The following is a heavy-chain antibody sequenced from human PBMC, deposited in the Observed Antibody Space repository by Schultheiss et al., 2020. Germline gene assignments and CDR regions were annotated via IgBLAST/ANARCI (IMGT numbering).Heavy chain of an antibody. J-gene: IGHJ5*02. CDR1: GFTFSSYS. V-gene: IGHV3-21*01. D-gene: IGHD4-23*01. CDR3: ARDEDYGGSWFDP. Sequence: GESLKISCAASGFTFSSYSMNWVRQAPGKGLEWVSSISSSSSYIYYADSVKGRFTISRDNAKNSLYLQMNSLRAEDTAVYYCARDEDYGGSWFDPWGQGTLVTVSS. CDR2: ISSSSSYI.